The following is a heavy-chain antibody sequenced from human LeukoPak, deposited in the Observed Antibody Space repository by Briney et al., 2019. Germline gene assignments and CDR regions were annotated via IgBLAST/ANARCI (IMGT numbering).Heavy chain of an antibody. D-gene: IGHD3/OR15-3a*01. CDR2: ISSSSSTI. Sequence: GGSLRLSCVASGFTFSNYAMSWVRQAPGKGLEWVSYISSSSSTIYYADSVKGRFTISRDNAKNSLYLQMNSLRDKDTAVYYCARAFGLTDYWGQGTLVTVSS. J-gene: IGHJ4*02. CDR1: GFTFSNYA. CDR3: ARAFGLTDY. V-gene: IGHV3-48*02.